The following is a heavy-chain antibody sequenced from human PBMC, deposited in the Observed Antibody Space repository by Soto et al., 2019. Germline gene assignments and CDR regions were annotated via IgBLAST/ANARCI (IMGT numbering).Heavy chain of an antibody. J-gene: IGHJ4*02. CDR3: ARSAATVLDY. CDR2: THHSGRT. D-gene: IGHD5-18*01. Sequence: QVQLQESGPGLVKPSGTLSLTCTVSGGSMSSSNWWNWVRQPPGKGLEWIGETHHSGRTNYNPSLKSRVTISVDKSKNHFSRKLSSVTAAATAVYYCARSAATVLDYWGQGTLVTVSS. CDR1: GGSMSSSNW. V-gene: IGHV4-4*02.